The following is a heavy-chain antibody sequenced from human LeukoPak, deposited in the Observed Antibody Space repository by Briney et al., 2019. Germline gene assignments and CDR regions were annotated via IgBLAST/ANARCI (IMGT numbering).Heavy chain of an antibody. V-gene: IGHV3-74*01. D-gene: IGHD1-26*01. J-gene: IGHJ3*02. Sequence: GGSLRLSCAGSGFTLSSNWMHWVRQAPGKGLVWVSRIYSDGSRTNYADSVKGRFTISGDNAKNTQYLQMNSLRAEDTAVYYCARSGRGGAFDTWGQGTMVTVSS. CDR1: GFTLSSNW. CDR3: ARSGRGGAFDT. CDR2: IYSDGSRT.